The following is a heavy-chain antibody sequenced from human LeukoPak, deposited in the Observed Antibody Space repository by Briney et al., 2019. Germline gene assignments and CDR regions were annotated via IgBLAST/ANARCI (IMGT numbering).Heavy chain of an antibody. V-gene: IGHV4-59*12. CDR3: AREMGYGDSNFDY. CDR1: GGSISSYY. CDR2: IYYSGST. D-gene: IGHD4-17*01. Sequence: SETLSLTCTVSGGSISSYYWSWIRQPPGKGLEWIGYIYYSGSTNYNPSLKSRVTMSVDTSKNQFSLKLSSVTAADTAVYYCAREMGYGDSNFDYWGQGTLVTVSS. J-gene: IGHJ4*02.